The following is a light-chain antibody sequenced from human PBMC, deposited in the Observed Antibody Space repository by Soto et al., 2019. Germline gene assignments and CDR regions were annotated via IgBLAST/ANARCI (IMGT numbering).Light chain of an antibody. Sequence: QSALTQPRSVSGSPGQSVTISCTGTSSDVGGYNYVSWYQHHPGKAPKVMIYDVSERPSGVPDRFSGSKSGNTASLTISGLQAEDEADYYCCSYAGTYTYVFGIGTKVTVL. CDR1: SSDVGGYNY. J-gene: IGLJ1*01. CDR2: DVS. V-gene: IGLV2-11*01. CDR3: CSYAGTYTYV.